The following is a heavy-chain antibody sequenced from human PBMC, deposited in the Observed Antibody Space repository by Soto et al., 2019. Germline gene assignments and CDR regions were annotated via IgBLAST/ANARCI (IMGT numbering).Heavy chain of an antibody. J-gene: IGHJ5*02. CDR3: ARDNRYNWNDEGWFDP. CDR2: MNPNSGNT. CDR1: GYSFSDYD. V-gene: IGHV1-8*01. Sequence: QVQLVQSGAEVKKPGASVKVSCKASGYSFSDYDINWVRQATGQGPEWMGWMNPNSGNTGYAQKFQGRVTMTRITSINTAYMELRSLGSEDTAVYYCARDNRYNWNDEGWFDPWGQGTLVTVSS. D-gene: IGHD1-20*01.